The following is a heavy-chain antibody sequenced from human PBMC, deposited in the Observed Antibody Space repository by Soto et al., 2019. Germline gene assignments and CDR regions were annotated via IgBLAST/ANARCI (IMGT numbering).Heavy chain of an antibody. CDR2: ISGGGGST. V-gene: IGHV3-23*01. J-gene: IGHJ6*01. CDR1: GFTFNNYA. D-gene: IGHD6-19*01. CDR3: ARTESSGWSTRYGMDV. Sequence: EVQLLESGGGLVQPGGSLRLSCAASGFTFNNYAMTWVRQAPGKGLEWVSGISGGGGSTYYADSLKGRFTISRDNSKNTLYLQMNSLRAADTAVYYCARTESSGWSTRYGMDVW.